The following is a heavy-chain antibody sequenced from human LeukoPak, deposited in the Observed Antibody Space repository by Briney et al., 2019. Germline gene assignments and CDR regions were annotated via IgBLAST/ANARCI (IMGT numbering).Heavy chain of an antibody. V-gene: IGHV3-30*02. CDR1: AFTFSSYG. CDR2: IRYDGSNK. CDR3: AKSGLDIVVVNWFDP. Sequence: QPGGSLRLSCAASAFTFSSYGMHWVRQAPGKGLEWVAFIRYDGSNKYYADSVKGRFTISRGNSKNTLYLQMNSLRAEDTAVYYCAKSGLDIVVVNWFDPWGQGTLVTVSS. D-gene: IGHD2-2*03. J-gene: IGHJ5*02.